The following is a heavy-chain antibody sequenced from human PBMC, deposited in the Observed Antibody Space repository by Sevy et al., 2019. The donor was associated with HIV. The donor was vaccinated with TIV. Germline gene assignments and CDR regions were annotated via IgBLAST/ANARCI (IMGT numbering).Heavy chain of an antibody. D-gene: IGHD1-26*01. CDR1: GFTFSSYA. V-gene: IGHV3-23*01. CDR3: AKETKWELLRTDYYYMDV. J-gene: IGHJ6*03. Sequence: GGSLRLSCAASGFTFSSYAMSWVRQAPGKGLEWVSAISGSGGSTYYADSVKGRFTISRDNSKNTLYLQMNSLRAEDTAVYYCAKETKWELLRTDYYYMDVWGKGTTVTVSS. CDR2: ISGSGGST.